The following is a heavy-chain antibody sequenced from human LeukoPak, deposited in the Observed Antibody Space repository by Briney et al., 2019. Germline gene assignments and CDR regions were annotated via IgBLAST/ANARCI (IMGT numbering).Heavy chain of an antibody. J-gene: IGHJ4*02. V-gene: IGHV3-23*01. CDR1: GFTFSSYA. Sequence: GGSLRLSCAASGFTFSSYAMSWVRRAPGRGLEWVSTISGDGGSTYYANSVKGRFTISRDNSKNTQYLQMNSLRAEDTAVYYCAKDYHDYGDYSITVFDFWGQGTLVAVSS. CDR3: AKDYHDYGDYSITVFDF. CDR2: ISGDGGST. D-gene: IGHD4-17*01.